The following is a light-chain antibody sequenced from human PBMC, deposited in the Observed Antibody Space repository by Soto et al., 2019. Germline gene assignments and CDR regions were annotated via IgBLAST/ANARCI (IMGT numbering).Light chain of an antibody. CDR1: SSDIGVYNY. J-gene: IGLJ2*01. Sequence: QSALTQPASVSGSPGQSITISCTGTSSDIGVYNYVSWYQQHPGKAPKLMIYDVSNRPSGVSNRFSGSKSGNTASLTISGLQAEDEADYYCSSYTTTSTVVFGGGTKVTV. V-gene: IGLV2-14*01. CDR2: DVS. CDR3: SSYTTTSTVV.